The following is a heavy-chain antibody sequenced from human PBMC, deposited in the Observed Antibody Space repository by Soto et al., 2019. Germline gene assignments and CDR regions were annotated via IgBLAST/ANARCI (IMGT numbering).Heavy chain of an antibody. CDR1: GGSFSGYY. J-gene: IGHJ5*02. V-gene: IGHV4-34*01. CDR3: ARVPNSFYDYKRNWFDP. D-gene: IGHD4-4*01. CDR2: INHSGST. Sequence: SETLSLTCAVYGGSFSGYYWSWIRQPPGKGLEWIGEINHSGSTNYNPSLKSRVTISVDTSKNQFSLKLSSVTAADTAVYYCARVPNSFYDYKRNWFDPWGQGTLVTVSS.